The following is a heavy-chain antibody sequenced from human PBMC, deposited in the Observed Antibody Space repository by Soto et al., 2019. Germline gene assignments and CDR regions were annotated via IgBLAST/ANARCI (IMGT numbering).Heavy chain of an antibody. D-gene: IGHD2-15*01. CDR2: IYYSDST. CDR3: ARDTPCSGGSCYLFDY. CDR1: GVSISSGDYY. V-gene: IGHV4-30-4*01. J-gene: IGHJ4*02. Sequence: SETLSLTCTVSGVSISSGDYYWSWIRQPPGKGLEWIGYIYYSDSTYSNPSRKSRVAISGDTSKNQFHLKLSSVTAADTAVYYCARDTPCSGGSCYLFDYWGQGTLVTVSS.